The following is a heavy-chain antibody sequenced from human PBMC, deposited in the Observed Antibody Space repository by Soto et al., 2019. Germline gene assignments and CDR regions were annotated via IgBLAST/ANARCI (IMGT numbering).Heavy chain of an antibody. D-gene: IGHD3-10*01. Sequence: QLQLQESGSGLVKPSQTLSLTCAVSGGSISSGSYSWNWIRQPPGKGLVWIGYIHHSGSTYYTPSLRRRVTISVDGPNIQCLLTLISVTAADSAVSYCARETRLRRGGLDYWGQGNLVTVSS. CDR1: GGSISSGSYS. J-gene: IGHJ4*02. V-gene: IGHV4-30-2*01. CDR3: ARETRLRRGGLDY. CDR2: IHHSGST.